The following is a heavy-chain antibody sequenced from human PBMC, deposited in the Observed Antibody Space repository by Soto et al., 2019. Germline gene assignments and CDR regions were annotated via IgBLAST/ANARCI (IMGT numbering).Heavy chain of an antibody. V-gene: IGHV1-8*01. CDR2: MNPNSGNT. J-gene: IGHJ6*03. CDR1: GYTFTSYD. Sequence: QVQLVQSWAEVKKPGASVKVSCKASGYTFTSYDINWVRQATGQGLEWMGWMNPNSGNTGYAQKFQGRVTMTRNTSISTAYMELSSLRSGDTAVYYCARAAAGLNYYYYYMDVWGKGTTVTVSS. D-gene: IGHD6-13*01. CDR3: ARAAAGLNYYYYYMDV.